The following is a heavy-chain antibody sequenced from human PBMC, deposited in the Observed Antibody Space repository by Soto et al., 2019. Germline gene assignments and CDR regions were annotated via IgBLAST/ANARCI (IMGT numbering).Heavy chain of an antibody. CDR2: VYYSGNT. CDR3: VKVAGGGLFDY. V-gene: IGHV4-59*01. Sequence: PSETLSLTCSVSGGSLSSYYWTWIRQPPGKGLEWIGYVYYSGNTNYNPSLRSRVTMSVDTSKNQFSLKLTSVTAADTAVYYCVKVAGGGLFDYWGPGNLVTSPQ. J-gene: IGHJ4*02. CDR1: GGSLSSYY. D-gene: IGHD2-15*01.